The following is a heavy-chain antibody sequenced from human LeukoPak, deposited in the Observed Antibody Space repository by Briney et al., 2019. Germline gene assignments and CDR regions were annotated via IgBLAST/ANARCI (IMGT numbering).Heavy chain of an antibody. Sequence: SVKVSCKASGGTFSSYEISWVRQAPGQGLEWMGGIIPMFGTAKYAQKFQGRVTITTDKSTSTAYMELSSLRSEDTAVYYCASLAGGNSESSDAFDIWGQGTMVTVSS. J-gene: IGHJ3*02. D-gene: IGHD4-23*01. CDR3: ASLAGGNSESSDAFDI. CDR2: IIPMFGTA. V-gene: IGHV1-69*05. CDR1: GGTFSSYE.